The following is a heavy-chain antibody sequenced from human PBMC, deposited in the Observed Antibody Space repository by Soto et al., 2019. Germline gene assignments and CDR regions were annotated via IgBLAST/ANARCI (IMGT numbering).Heavy chain of an antibody. CDR2: IGVYNNNR. CDR3: ARDQLGARGDY. V-gene: IGHV1-18*04. D-gene: IGHD3-10*01. Sequence: ASVKVSCKASGYTFTSYGISWVRQAPGQGLEWMGWIGVYNNNRNYAQKVQGRVTMTTDTSTSTAYMELRSLISDDTAVYYCARDQLGARGDYWGQGTLVTVSS. J-gene: IGHJ4*02. CDR1: GYTFTSYG.